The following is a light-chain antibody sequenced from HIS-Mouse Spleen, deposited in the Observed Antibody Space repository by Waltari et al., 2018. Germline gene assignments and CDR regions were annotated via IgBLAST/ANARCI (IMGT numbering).Light chain of an antibody. V-gene: IGLV2-11*01. CDR2: DVS. J-gene: IGLJ1*01. CDR1: SSDVGGYNY. Sequence: QSALTQPRSVSGSPGQSVTIPCTGTSSDVGGYNYVPRYQHHPGKAPKLLIYDVSKRPSGVPDRFSGSKSGNTASLTISGLQAEDEADYYCCSYAGSYTYVFGTGTKVTVL. CDR3: CSYAGSYTYV.